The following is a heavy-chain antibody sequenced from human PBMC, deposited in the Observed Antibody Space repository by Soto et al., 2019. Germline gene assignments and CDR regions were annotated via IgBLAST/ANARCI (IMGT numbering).Heavy chain of an antibody. J-gene: IGHJ4*02. D-gene: IGHD1-26*01. V-gene: IGHV3-15*05. CDR2: IKSKVYGETT. Sequence: EVQLVESGGGLVKPGGSLRLSCAASGFNFSNGWMSWVRQAPGKGLEWVGRIKSKVYGETTDYAAHVKGRFTISRDDSKNTLYLQMHSLQTEDTAVYYCSTDEWEWGQGTLVTVSS. CDR1: GFNFSNGW. CDR3: STDEWE.